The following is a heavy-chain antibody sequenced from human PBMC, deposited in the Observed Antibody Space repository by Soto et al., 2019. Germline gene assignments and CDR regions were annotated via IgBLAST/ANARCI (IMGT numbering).Heavy chain of an antibody. J-gene: IGHJ6*02. CDR3: ARDQGGYYDSSGYYPSDYYYGMDV. CDR2: IIPIFGTA. CDR1: GGTFSSYA. V-gene: IGHV1-69*13. D-gene: IGHD3-22*01. Sequence: SVKVSCKASGGTFSSYAISWVRQAPGQGLEWMGGIIPIFGTANYAQKFQGRVTITADESTSTAYMELSSLRSEDTAVYYCARDQGGYYDSSGYYPSDYYYGMDVWGQGTKVTVYS.